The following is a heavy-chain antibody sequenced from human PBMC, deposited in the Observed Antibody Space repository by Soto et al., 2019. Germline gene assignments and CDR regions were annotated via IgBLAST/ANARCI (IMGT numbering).Heavy chain of an antibody. D-gene: IGHD1-26*01. CDR2: ISTTGRTT. CDR3: AKEGVTTSLSDFDY. CDR1: RFTFSYYA. V-gene: IGHV3-23*01. J-gene: IGHJ4*02. Sequence: EVQLLESGGGLVQPGGSLRLSCAASRFTFSYYAMSWVRQAPGKGLEWVSGISTTGRTTYSPDSVKGRFTISRDNSKDTLYLQMNSLRAEDTAVYYCAKEGVTTSLSDFDYWGQGTLVTVSS.